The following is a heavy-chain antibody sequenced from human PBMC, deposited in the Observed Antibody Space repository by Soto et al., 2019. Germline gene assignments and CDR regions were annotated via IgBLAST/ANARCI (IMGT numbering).Heavy chain of an antibody. Sequence: QVQLVESGGGVVQPGRSLRLSCAASGFTFSSYGMHWVRQAPGKGLEWVAVIWYDGSNKYYADSVKGRFTISRDNSKNTLYEKRNSLRAVDTAVYYYAGDRGCVHSYRRGYYYDGMDVWGQGTTVTVSS. CDR2: IWYDGSNK. CDR1: GFTFSSYG. CDR3: AGDRGCVHSYRRGYYYDGMDV. V-gene: IGHV3-33*01. D-gene: IGHD3-10*01. J-gene: IGHJ6*02.